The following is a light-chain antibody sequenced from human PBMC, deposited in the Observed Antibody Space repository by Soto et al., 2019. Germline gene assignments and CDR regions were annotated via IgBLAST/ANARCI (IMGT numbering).Light chain of an antibody. Sequence: QSVLTQPASVSGSPGQSITISCTGTSSDVGGYNYVSWYQQHPGKAPKLLLYDVSNRPSGVSNRFSGSKSGNTASLTISGLQAEDEADYYCSSYTRSSTGVFGTGTKLTVL. CDR2: DVS. J-gene: IGLJ1*01. CDR3: SSYTRSSTGV. V-gene: IGLV2-14*01. CDR1: SSDVGGYNY.